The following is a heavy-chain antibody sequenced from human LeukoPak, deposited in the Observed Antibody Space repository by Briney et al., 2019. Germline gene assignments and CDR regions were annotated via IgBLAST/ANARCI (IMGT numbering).Heavy chain of an antibody. V-gene: IGHV3-7*01. CDR3: ATNAWEILHQ. CDR2: IKNDGSET. CDR1: GFTFSDYW. Sequence: QPGGSLRLSCAASGFTFSDYWMSWVRQAPGKGLEWVANIKNDGSETYYVDSVTGRFTISKDNAKNSPYLDMNSLRAEDTAVYYCATNAWEILHQWGQGTAVTVSS. D-gene: IGHD1-26*01. J-gene: IGHJ4*02.